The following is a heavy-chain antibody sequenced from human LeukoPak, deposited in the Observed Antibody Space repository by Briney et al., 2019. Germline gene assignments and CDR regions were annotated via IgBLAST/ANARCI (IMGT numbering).Heavy chain of an antibody. D-gene: IGHD3-3*01. Sequence: SQTLSLTCTVSGGSISSGGYYWSWIRQPPGKGLEWIGYIYHSGSTYYNPSLKSRVTISVDRSKNQFSLKLSSVTAADTAVYYCARGTRYYDFWSGHRSGLFDPWGQGTLVTVSS. J-gene: IGHJ5*02. CDR3: ARGTRYYDFWSGHRSGLFDP. CDR2: IYHSGST. CDR1: GGSISSGGYY. V-gene: IGHV4-30-2*01.